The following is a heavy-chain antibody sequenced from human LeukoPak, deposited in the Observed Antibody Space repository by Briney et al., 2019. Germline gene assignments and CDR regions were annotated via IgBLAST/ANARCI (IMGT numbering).Heavy chain of an antibody. CDR3: ARDGRPLDY. J-gene: IGHJ4*02. V-gene: IGHV3-7*03. CDR2: IKQDGGEK. Sequence: GGSLRLSCVDSGITFSRYWMSWVRQAPGKGLEWVANIKQDGGEKYYVDSAKGRFTISRDNAKNSLYLQMNSLRVEDTAVYYCARDGRPLDYWGQGTLVTVSS. CDR1: GITFSRYW.